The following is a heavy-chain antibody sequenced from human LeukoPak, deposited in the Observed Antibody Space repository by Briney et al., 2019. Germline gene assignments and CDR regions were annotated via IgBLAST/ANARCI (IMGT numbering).Heavy chain of an antibody. V-gene: IGHV1-2*02. CDR2: INPNSGGT. Sequence: GASVKVSCKGSGYTFTGYYMHWVRQAPGQRLEWMGWINPNSGGTNYAQKFQGRVTMTRDTSISTAYMELSRLRSDDTAVYYCARVEAVADYFDYWGQGTLVTVSS. CDR1: GYTFTGYY. CDR3: ARVEAVADYFDY. D-gene: IGHD6-19*01. J-gene: IGHJ4*02.